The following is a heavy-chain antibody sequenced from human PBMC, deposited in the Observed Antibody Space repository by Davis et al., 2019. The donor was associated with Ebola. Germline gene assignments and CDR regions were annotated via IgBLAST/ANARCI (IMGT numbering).Heavy chain of an antibody. CDR3: AREAGKWLRQHDYYYYGMDV. CDR1: GFTFSSYA. D-gene: IGHD5-12*01. V-gene: IGHV3-30-3*01. Sequence: GESLKISCAASGFTFSSYAMHWVRQAPGKGLECVAVISYDGSNKYYADSVKGRFTISRDNSKNTLYLQMNSLRAEDTAVYYCAREAGKWLRQHDYYYYGMDVWGQGTTVTVSS. J-gene: IGHJ6*02. CDR2: ISYDGSNK.